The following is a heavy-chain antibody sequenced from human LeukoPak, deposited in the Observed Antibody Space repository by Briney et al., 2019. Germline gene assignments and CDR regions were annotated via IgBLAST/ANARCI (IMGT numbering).Heavy chain of an antibody. CDR2: IKEDGSEK. D-gene: IGHD2-15*01. CDR3: ARSGGRVYDY. Sequence: GGSLRLSCAASGFTFNNYWTSWVRQAPGKGLEWVANIKEDGSEKYYVDSVKGRFTISRDNAKDSLYLQMNSLRADDTAVYYCARSGGRVYDYWGQGALVTVSS. J-gene: IGHJ4*02. V-gene: IGHV3-7*01. CDR1: GFTFNNYW.